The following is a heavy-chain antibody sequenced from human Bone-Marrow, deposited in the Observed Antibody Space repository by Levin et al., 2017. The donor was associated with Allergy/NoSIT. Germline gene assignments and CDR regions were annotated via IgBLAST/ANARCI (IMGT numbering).Heavy chain of an antibody. V-gene: IGHV4-38-2*02. J-gene: IGHJ5*02. CDR3: ARDSSTWFGNWFGP. D-gene: IGHD6-13*01. Sequence: SSETLSLTCAVSDYSISSGYYWGWIRQPPGKGLEWIVSTAHGGTTYYNPSLKSRVSISIDTSKNQFSLKLSSVTAADTATYYCARDSSTWFGNWFGPWGQGSLVTVSS. CDR1: DYSISSGYY. CDR2: TAHGGTT.